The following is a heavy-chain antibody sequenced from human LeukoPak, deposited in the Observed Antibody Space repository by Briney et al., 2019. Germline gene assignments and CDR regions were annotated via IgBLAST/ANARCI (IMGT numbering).Heavy chain of an antibody. CDR3: ARGEEEYVLRYFDWLSGPFDY. J-gene: IGHJ4*02. D-gene: IGHD3-9*01. CDR1: GGSISSGGYY. CDR2: IYHSGST. Sequence: SQTLSLTCTVSGGSISSGGYYWSWIRQPPGKGLEWIGYIYHSGSTYYNPSLKSRVTISVDRSKNQFSLKLSSVTAADTAVYYCARGEEEYVLRYFDWLSGPFDYWGQGTLVTVSS. V-gene: IGHV4-30-2*01.